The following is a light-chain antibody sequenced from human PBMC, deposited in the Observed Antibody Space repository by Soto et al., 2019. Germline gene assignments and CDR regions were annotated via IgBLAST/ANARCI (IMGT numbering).Light chain of an antibody. V-gene: IGLV1-51*01. CDR2: DNN. CDR3: GTLDSSLSAGGV. CDR1: SSNIGNNY. Sequence: QSVLTQPPSVSAAPGQKVTISCSGSSSNIGNNYVSWYQQLPGTAPKLLIYDNNKRPSGIPDRFSGSKSGTSATLGITGLQTGDEADYYCGTLDSSLSAGGVFGTGTKLTVL. J-gene: IGLJ1*01.